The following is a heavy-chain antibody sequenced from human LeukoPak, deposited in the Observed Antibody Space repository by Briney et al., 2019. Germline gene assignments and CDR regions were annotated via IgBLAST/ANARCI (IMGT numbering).Heavy chain of an antibody. CDR3: ARDRGWLQSQSTFVY. CDR2: INPNSGGT. D-gene: IGHD5-24*01. J-gene: IGHJ4*02. V-gene: IGHV1-2*02. Sequence: ASVKVSCKASGYTFTGYYMHWVRQAPGQGLEWMGWINPNSGGTNYAQKFQGRVTMTRDTSISTAYMELSRLRSDDTAVYYCARDRGWLQSQSTFVYWGQGTLVTVSS. CDR1: GYTFTGYY.